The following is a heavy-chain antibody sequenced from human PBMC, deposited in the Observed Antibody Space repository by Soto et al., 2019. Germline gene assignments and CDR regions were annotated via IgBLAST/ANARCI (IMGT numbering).Heavy chain of an antibody. CDR1: GGTFNIYN. D-gene: IGHD7-27*01. J-gene: IGHJ6*02. Sequence: QVQLVQSGAEVKKPGSSVKVSCKASGGTFNIYNINWVRQAPGQGLEWMGGILPIFGTTDYAQRFQGRLTIIADDSTGTAYMELSSLRSEDTAVYYCARADTGDSYYNYYGIDVWGQGTTVTVTS. V-gene: IGHV1-69*01. CDR2: ILPIFGTT. CDR3: ARADTGDSYYNYYGIDV.